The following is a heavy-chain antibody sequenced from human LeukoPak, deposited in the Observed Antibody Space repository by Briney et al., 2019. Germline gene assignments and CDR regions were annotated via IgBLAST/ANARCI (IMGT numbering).Heavy chain of an antibody. V-gene: IGHV3-21*01. CDR3: ARDNYYDRSGLGY. CDR1: GFTFSSYS. J-gene: IGHJ4*02. CDR2: ISSSSSYI. D-gene: IGHD3-22*01. Sequence: GGSLRLSCAASGFTFSSYSMNWVRQAPGKGLEWVSSISSSSSYIYYADSVKGRFTISRDNAKNSLYLQMNSLRAEDTAVYYCARDNYYDRSGLGYWGQGTLVTVSS.